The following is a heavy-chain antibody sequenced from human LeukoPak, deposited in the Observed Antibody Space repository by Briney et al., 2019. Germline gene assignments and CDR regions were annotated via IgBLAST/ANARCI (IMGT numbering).Heavy chain of an antibody. Sequence: ASVKVSCKVSGYTLTELSMHWVRQAPGKGLEWMGGFDPEDGETIYAQKFQGRVTMTEDISTDTAYMELSSLRSEDTAVYYCARDHDFWSGYGYDYWGQGTLVTVSS. D-gene: IGHD3-3*01. CDR3: ARDHDFWSGYGYDY. J-gene: IGHJ4*02. V-gene: IGHV1-24*01. CDR1: GYTLTELS. CDR2: FDPEDGET.